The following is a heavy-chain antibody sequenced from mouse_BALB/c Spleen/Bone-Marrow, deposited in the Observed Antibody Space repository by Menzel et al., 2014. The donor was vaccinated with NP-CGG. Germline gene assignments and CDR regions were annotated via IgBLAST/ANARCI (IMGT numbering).Heavy chain of an antibody. D-gene: IGHD1-1*01. J-gene: IGHJ3*01. Sequence: EVKLMESGAELVKPGASVKLSCTASGFNIKDTYMHWVKQRPEQGLEWIGRIDPANGNTKYDPKFQGKATITADTSSNTAYLQLSSLTSEDTAVYYCASCYYGSAWSAYWGQGTLVTVSA. CDR1: GFNIKDTY. CDR2: IDPANGNT. V-gene: IGHV14-3*02. CDR3: ASCYYGSAWSAY.